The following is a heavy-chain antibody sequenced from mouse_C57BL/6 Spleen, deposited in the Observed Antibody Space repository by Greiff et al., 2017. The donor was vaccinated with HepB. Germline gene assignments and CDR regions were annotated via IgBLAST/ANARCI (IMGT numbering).Heavy chain of an antibody. CDR1: GYTFIDYY. Sequence: EVQLQQSGPELVKPGASVKISCKASGYTFIDYYMNWVKQSHGKSLEWIGDINPNNGGTSYNQKFKGKATLTVDKSSSTAYMELRSLTSEDSAVYYCARWEFRFAYWGQGTLVTVSA. CDR2: INPNNGGT. V-gene: IGHV1-26*01. CDR3: ARWEFRFAY. D-gene: IGHD4-1*01. J-gene: IGHJ3*01.